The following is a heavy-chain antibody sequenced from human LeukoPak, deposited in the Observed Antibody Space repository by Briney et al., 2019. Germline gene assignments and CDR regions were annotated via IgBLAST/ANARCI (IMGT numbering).Heavy chain of an antibody. CDR3: AGVFPLSNWFDP. CDR2: FDPEDGET. D-gene: IGHD2-21*01. J-gene: IGHJ5*02. V-gene: IGHV1-24*01. CDR1: GYTLTELS. Sequence: ASVKVSCEVSGYTLTELSMHWVRQAPGKGLEWMGGFDPEDGETIYAQKFQGRVTMTEDTSTDTAYMELSSLRSEDTAVYYCAGVFPLSNWFDPWGQGTLVTVSS.